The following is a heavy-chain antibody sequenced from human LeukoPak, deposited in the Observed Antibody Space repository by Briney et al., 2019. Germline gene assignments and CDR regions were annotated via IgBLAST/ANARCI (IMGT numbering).Heavy chain of an antibody. J-gene: IGHJ4*02. Sequence: SETLSLTCTVSGASISSYYWSWVRQPPGKGLEWIGYIYYSGSTNYNPSLKSRVTISVDTSKNQFSLKLSSVTAADTAVYYCARDKIGTAFVYWGQGTLVTVSS. CDR3: ARDKIGTAFVY. CDR2: IYYSGST. CDR1: GASISSYY. D-gene: IGHD6-13*01. V-gene: IGHV4-59*01.